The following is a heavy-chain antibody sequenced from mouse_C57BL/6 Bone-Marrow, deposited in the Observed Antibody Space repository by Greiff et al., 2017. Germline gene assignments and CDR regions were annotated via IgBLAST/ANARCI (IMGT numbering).Heavy chain of an antibody. CDR3: TRWRGDYVYYFDY. Sequence: EVQLQQSGTVLARPGASVKMSCKTSGYTFTSYWMHWVKQRPGQGLEWIGAIYPGNSDTSYNQKFKGKAKLTAVTSASTAYMELSSLTNEDSAVYYWTRWRGDYVYYFDYWGQGTTLTVSS. V-gene: IGHV1-5*01. CDR1: GYTFTSYW. D-gene: IGHD2-4*01. J-gene: IGHJ2*01. CDR2: IYPGNSDT.